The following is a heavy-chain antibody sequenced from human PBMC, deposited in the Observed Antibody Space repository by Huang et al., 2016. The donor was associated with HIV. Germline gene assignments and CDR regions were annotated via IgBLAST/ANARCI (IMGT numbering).Heavy chain of an antibody. Sequence: QLQLQGSGPGLVKPSETLSLTCTVSGGSITRSRSYWGWIRQPPGKGLEWVGSIYYSGSTDYTPSLKIRVTVSGDTSKNQVSLKLSSVTAADTAVYYCARHFSYYDSSGYTPWDAFDIWGQGTMVTVSS. CDR1: GGSITRSRSY. CDR2: IYYSGST. CDR3: ARHFSYYDSSGYTPWDAFDI. V-gene: IGHV4-39*01. J-gene: IGHJ3*02. D-gene: IGHD3-22*01.